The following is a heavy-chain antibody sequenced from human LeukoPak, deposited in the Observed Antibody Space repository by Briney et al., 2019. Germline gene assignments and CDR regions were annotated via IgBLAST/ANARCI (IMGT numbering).Heavy chain of an antibody. V-gene: IGHV4-4*07. CDR2: IYTSGST. D-gene: IGHD7-27*01. CDR1: GGSISSYY. J-gene: IGHJ4*02. CDR3: ARSRRATGGTIPQYYFDY. Sequence: SETLSLTCTVSGGSISSYYWSWIRQPAGKGLEWIGRIYTSGSTNYNPSLKSRVTMSVDTSKNQFSLKLSSVTAADTAVYYCARSRRATGGTIPQYYFDYWGQGTLVTVSS.